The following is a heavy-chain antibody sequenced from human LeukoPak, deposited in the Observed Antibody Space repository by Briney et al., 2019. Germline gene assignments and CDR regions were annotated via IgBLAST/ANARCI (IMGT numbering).Heavy chain of an antibody. Sequence: ETLSLTCTVSGGSISSSSYYWGWIRQPPGKGLEWVSAISGSGESTYYADSVKGRFTISRDNAKNSLYLQMNSLRAEDTAVYYCAKGIAIAGAAGTPRVSGYWGQGTLVTVSS. V-gene: IGHV3-23*01. D-gene: IGHD6-13*01. CDR1: GGSISSSSYY. CDR3: AKGIAIAGAAGTPRVSGY. CDR2: ISGSGEST. J-gene: IGHJ4*02.